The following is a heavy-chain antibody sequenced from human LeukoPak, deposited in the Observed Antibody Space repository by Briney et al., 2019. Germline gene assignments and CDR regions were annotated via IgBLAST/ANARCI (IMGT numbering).Heavy chain of an antibody. Sequence: GGSLRLSCAASGFTFSSYWMSWVRQAPGKGLEWVANIEQVGSEKYYVDSVKGRFTISRDNAKNSLYLQMNSLRAEDTAVYYCARASGSYYPGPTDYWGQGTLVTVSS. CDR3: ARASGSYYPGPTDY. V-gene: IGHV3-7*01. CDR1: GFTFSSYW. CDR2: IEQVGSEK. J-gene: IGHJ4*02. D-gene: IGHD1-26*01.